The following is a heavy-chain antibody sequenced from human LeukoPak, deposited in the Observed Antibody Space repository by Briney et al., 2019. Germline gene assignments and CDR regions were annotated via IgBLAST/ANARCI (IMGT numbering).Heavy chain of an antibody. V-gene: IGHV1-2*02. CDR1: GYTFTVYY. CDR3: ARGGGGNYYYYYYMDV. J-gene: IGHJ6*03. D-gene: IGHD4-23*01. CDR2: INPNSGGT. Sequence: ASVKVSFKASGYTFTVYYMHWVRQAPGQGLEWMGWINPNSGGTNYAQKFQGRVTMTRDTSISTAYMELSRLRSDDTAVYYCARGGGGNYYYYYYMDVWGKGTTVTVSS.